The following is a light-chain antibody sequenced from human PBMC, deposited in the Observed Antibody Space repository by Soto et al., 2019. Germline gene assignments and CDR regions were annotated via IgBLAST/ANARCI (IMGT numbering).Light chain of an antibody. Sequence: DILLNQSPSTLSASVGDTVTITCRASPSISRWVAWYQQKAGKRPSALIFDASTSEKGVPSRFSDSGSGTEFTLSVSGLQPEDFATDYCHRYDGYPYTFVQGTKLEIK. J-gene: IGKJ2*01. CDR3: HRYDGYPYT. V-gene: IGKV1-5*01. CDR1: PSISRW. CDR2: DAS.